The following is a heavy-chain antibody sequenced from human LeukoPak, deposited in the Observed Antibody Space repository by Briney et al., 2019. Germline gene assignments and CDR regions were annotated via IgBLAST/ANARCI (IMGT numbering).Heavy chain of an antibody. CDR2: INHSGST. V-gene: IGHV4-34*01. CDR3: ARGFLLTIAVAGIWFDP. CDR1: GGSFSGYY. Sequence: PSETLSLTCAVYGGSFSGYYWSWIRQPPGKGLEWIGEINHSGSTNYNPTLKSRVTISVDTSNNLSSLKLSSVTAADTAVYSCARGFLLTIAVAGIWFDPWGQGTLVTVSS. D-gene: IGHD6-19*01. J-gene: IGHJ5*02.